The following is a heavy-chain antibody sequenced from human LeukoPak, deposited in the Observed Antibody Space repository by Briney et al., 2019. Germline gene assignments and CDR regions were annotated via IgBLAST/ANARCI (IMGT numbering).Heavy chain of an antibody. J-gene: IGHJ4*02. D-gene: IGHD3-10*01. CDR2: IDPSDSYT. CDR1: GYSFTSYW. Sequence: GESLRISCKGSGYSFTSYWITWVRQMPGTGLEWMGRIDPSDSYTNYSLSFQGHVTVSADKSISTAYLQWSSLKASDTAMYYCVRRRGSESYYLYWGQGTLVTVSS. V-gene: IGHV5-10-1*01. CDR3: VRRRGSESYYLY.